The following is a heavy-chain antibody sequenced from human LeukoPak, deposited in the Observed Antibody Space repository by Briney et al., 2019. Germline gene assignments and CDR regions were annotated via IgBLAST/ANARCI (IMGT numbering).Heavy chain of an antibody. Sequence: GSLRLSCAASGFTFSSYGLNWVRQPPGKGLEWIGEIHHSGSANYNPSLKSRVTISLDTSENQFSLRLSSVTAADTAVYYCVRDRGEWSYSHDYWGQGTLVTVSS. CDR3: VRDRGEWSYSHDY. J-gene: IGHJ4*02. CDR2: IHHSGSA. CDR1: GFTFSSYGL. D-gene: IGHD3-10*01. V-gene: IGHV4-4*02.